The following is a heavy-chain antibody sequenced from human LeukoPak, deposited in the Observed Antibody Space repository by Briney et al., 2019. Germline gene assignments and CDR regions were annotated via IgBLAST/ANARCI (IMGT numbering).Heavy chain of an antibody. CDR1: GGSISSSSYY. Sequence: SETLSLTCTVSGGSISSSSYYWGWIRQPPGKGLEWIGSIYYSGSTYYNPSLKSRVTISVDTSKNQFSLKLSSVTAADTAVYYCASAWQWPRAHWFDPWGQGTLVTVPS. CDR2: IYYSGST. CDR3: ASAWQWPRAHWFDP. J-gene: IGHJ5*02. V-gene: IGHV4-39*01. D-gene: IGHD6-19*01.